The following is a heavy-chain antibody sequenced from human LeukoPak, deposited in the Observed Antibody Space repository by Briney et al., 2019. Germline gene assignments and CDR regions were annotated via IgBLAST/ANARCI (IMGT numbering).Heavy chain of an antibody. CDR2: IYYSGST. D-gene: IGHD3-10*01. V-gene: IGHV4-39*07. J-gene: IGHJ5*02. CDR3: ARQRPYYYGSGSYYNSYLNWFDP. Sequence: SDTLSLTCTVSGGSISSSSYYWGWIRQPPGKGLEWIGSIYYSGSTYYNPSLKSRVTISVDTSKNQFSLKLSSVTAADTAVYYCARQRPYYYGSGSYYNSYLNWFDPWGQGTLVTVSS. CDR1: GGSISSSSYY.